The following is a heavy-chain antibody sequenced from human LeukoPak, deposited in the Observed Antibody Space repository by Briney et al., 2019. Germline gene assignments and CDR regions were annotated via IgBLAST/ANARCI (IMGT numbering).Heavy chain of an antibody. CDR2: ISGSGGST. J-gene: IGHJ4*02. CDR3: AKGLNYDYGDYVTTLGY. Sequence: GGSLRLSCAASGFTFSSYAMSWVRQAPGKGLEWVSAISGSGGSTYYADSVKGRFTISRDNSKNTLYLQMNSLRAEDTAVYYCAKGLNYDYGDYVTTLGYWGQGTLVTVSS. V-gene: IGHV3-23*01. CDR1: GFTFSSYA. D-gene: IGHD4-17*01.